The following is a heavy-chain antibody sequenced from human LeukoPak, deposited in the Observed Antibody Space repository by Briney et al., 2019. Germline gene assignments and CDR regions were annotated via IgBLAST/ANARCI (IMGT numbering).Heavy chain of an antibody. J-gene: IGHJ4*02. D-gene: IGHD6-13*01. V-gene: IGHV1-2*06. CDR1: GYTFTAYF. Sequence: SVKVSCKASGYTFTAYFMHWVRQAPGQGLEWMGRINPNSGDTDYSQKFQGRVTMTRDTSFRTAHMELSSLRSDDTAMYYCARERESERYSSSRMFDYWGQGTLVTVSS. CDR3: ARERESERYSSSRMFDY. CDR2: INPNSGDT.